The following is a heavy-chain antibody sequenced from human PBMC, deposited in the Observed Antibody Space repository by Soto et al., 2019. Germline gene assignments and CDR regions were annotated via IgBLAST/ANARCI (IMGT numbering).Heavy chain of an antibody. V-gene: IGHV3-30-3*01. CDR3: AREPVPGAPDYFDY. J-gene: IGHJ4*02. Sequence: QVQLVESGGGVVQPGRSLRLSCGASGFTFSTYILHWVRQAPGKGLEWVAVTSPDENIKIYADSVKGRFTISRDNSRSTLYLQMNSLRPEDTAVYYCAREPVPGAPDYFDYWGQGTLVTVSS. CDR2: TSPDENIK. D-gene: IGHD2-2*01. CDR1: GFTFSTYI.